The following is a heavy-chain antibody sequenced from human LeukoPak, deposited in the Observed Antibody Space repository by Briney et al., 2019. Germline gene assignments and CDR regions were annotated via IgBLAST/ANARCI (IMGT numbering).Heavy chain of an antibody. V-gene: IGHV3-11*04. J-gene: IGHJ3*02. CDR3: ASGSGDYGSGSYEI. CDR2: ISSSGSTI. D-gene: IGHD3-10*01. Sequence: SGGSLRLSCAASGFAFSDYYMSWIRQAPGKGLEWVSYISSSGSTIYYADSVKGRFTISRDNAKNSLYLQMNSLRAEDTAVYYCASGSGDYGSGSYEIWGQGTMVTVSS. CDR1: GFAFSDYY.